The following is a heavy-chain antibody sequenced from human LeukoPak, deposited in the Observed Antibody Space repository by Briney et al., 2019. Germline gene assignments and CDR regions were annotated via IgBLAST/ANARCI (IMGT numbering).Heavy chain of an antibody. J-gene: IGHJ3*02. CDR2: ISSSSSYI. CDR1: GFTFSSYS. Sequence: GGSLRLSCAASGFTFSSYSMNWVRQAPGKGLEWVSSISSSSSYIYYADSVKGRFTISRDNAKNSLYLQMNSLRAEDTAVYYCARDSSPPIVGATSDAFDIWGQGTMVTVSS. CDR3: ARDSSPPIVGATSDAFDI. V-gene: IGHV3-21*01. D-gene: IGHD1-26*01.